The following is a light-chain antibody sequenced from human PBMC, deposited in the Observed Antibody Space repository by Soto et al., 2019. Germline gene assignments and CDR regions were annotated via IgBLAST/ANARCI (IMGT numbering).Light chain of an antibody. CDR3: QQRSHWPPHT. CDR1: VSVGSY. J-gene: IGKJ2*01. V-gene: IGKV3-11*01. CDR2: YAS. Sequence: ILLTQAPPTLSLSPRATASLSCKDSVSVGSYWAWYQPNDGQAPRLLIYYASNRGSGIPARFSGSGSGTEFTLTIRRLESEDFAVYFCQQRSHWPPHTFGQGTKLDIK.